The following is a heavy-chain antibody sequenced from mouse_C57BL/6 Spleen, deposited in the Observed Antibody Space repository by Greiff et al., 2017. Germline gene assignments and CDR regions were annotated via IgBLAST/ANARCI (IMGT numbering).Heavy chain of an antibody. D-gene: IGHD1-1*01. CDR3: ARGAPAGSSRYYAMDY. V-gene: IGHV1-81*01. CDR1: GYTFTSYG. CDR2: IYPRSGNT. Sequence: QVHVKQSGAELARPGASVKLSCKASGYTFTSYGISWVKQRTGQGLEWIGEIYPRSGNTYYNEKFKGKATLTADKSSSTAYMELRSLTSEDSAVYFCARGAPAGSSRYYAMDYWGQGTSVTGSS. J-gene: IGHJ4*01.